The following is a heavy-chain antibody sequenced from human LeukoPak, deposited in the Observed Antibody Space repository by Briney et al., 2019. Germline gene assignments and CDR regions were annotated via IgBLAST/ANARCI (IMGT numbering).Heavy chain of an antibody. J-gene: IGHJ4*02. V-gene: IGHV4-39*07. D-gene: IGHD3-10*01. CDR3: ARETYGSGSYYPS. Sequence: SETLSLTCTVSGGSISSSSYYWGWIRQPPGKGLEWIGSIYYSGSTYYNPSLKSRVTISVDTSKNQFSLKLSSVTAADTAVYYCARETYGSGSYYPSWGQGTLVTVSS. CDR1: GGSISSSSYY. CDR2: IYYSGST.